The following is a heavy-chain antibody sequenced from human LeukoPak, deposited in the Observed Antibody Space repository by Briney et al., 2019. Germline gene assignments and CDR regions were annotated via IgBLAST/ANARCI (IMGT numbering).Heavy chain of an antibody. D-gene: IGHD2-21*01. J-gene: IGHJ4*02. Sequence: GGSLRLSCAASGFTVSSNYMSWVRQAPGKGLEWVSVIYSGGSTYYADSVKGRFTISRDNSKNTLYLQMNSLRDEDTAVYYFERDVGGDFDYWCQGTLATVTS. V-gene: IGHV3-53*01. CDR3: ERDVGGDFDY. CDR2: IYSGGST. CDR1: GFTVSSNY.